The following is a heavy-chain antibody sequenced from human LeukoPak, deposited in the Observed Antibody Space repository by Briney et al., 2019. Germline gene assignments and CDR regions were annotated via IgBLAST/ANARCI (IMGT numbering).Heavy chain of an antibody. V-gene: IGHV4-4*07. D-gene: IGHD4-17*01. Sequence: SETLSLTCTVSGGSISSYYWSWIRQPAGKGLEWIGRIYTSGSTNYNPSLQSRVTMSVDTSKNQFSLKLSSVTAADTAVYYCARDPYGDYVAGYYFDYWGQGTLVTVSS. CDR2: IYTSGST. J-gene: IGHJ4*02. CDR1: GGSISSYY. CDR3: ARDPYGDYVAGYYFDY.